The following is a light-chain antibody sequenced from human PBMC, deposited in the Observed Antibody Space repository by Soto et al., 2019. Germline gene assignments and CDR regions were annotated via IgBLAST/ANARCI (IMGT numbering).Light chain of an antibody. Sequence: DLQMTQSPSSLSASVGDRVTITCRASQGISNYLAWYQQKPGKVPKLLIYAASTLQSGVPSRFSGSGSGTDFTLTISSLQPEDVATYYCQKYSSAPPYTFGQGTKLEIK. CDR1: QGISNY. V-gene: IGKV1-27*01. CDR2: AAS. J-gene: IGKJ2*01. CDR3: QKYSSAPPYT.